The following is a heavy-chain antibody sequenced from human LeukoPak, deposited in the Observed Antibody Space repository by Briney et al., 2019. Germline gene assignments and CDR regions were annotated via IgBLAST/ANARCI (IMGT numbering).Heavy chain of an antibody. Sequence: GGSLRLSCAASGFTFSGYWMSWVRRAPGKGLEWLANIKSDGSEKYYVDSVKGRFTISRDNAKNSLYLQMNSLRPEDTAVYYCARISRYGLDYWGQGTLVTVSS. J-gene: IGHJ4*02. CDR2: IKSDGSEK. V-gene: IGHV3-7*04. D-gene: IGHD3-16*01. CDR1: GFTFSGYW. CDR3: ARISRYGLDY.